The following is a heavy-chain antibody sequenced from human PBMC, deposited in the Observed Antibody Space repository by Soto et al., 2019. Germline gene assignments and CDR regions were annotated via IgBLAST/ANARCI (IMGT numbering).Heavy chain of an antibody. CDR1: GFTFSSYA. CDR2: ISYDGSNK. CDR3: ARDSTNYGDYVAGYYYYYGMDV. V-gene: IGHV3-30-3*01. D-gene: IGHD4-17*01. Sequence: PGGSLRLSCAASGFTFSSYAMHWVRQAPGKGLEWVAVISYDGSNKYYADSVKGRFTISRDNSKNTLYLQMNSLRAEDTAVYYCARDSTNYGDYVAGYYYYYGMDVWGQGTTVTVS. J-gene: IGHJ6*02.